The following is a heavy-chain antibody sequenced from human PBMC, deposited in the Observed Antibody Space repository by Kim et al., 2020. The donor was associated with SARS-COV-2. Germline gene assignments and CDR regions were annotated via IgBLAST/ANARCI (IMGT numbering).Heavy chain of an antibody. CDR3: ARCHGEYGMDV. CDR2: IYYSGST. Sequence: SETLSLTCTVSGGSISSSSYYWGWIRQPPGKGLEWIGSIYYSGSTYYNPSLKSRVTISVDTSKNQFSLKLSSVTAADTAVYYCARCHGEYGMDVWGQGTTVTVSS. D-gene: IGHD7-27*01. V-gene: IGHV4-39*01. J-gene: IGHJ6*02. CDR1: GGSISSSSYY.